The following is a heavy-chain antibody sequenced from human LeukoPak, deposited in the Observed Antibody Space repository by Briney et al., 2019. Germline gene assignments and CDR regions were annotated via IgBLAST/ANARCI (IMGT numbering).Heavy chain of an antibody. Sequence: SVKVSCKASGGTFSSYAISWVRQAPGQGLEWMGGIIPIFGTANYAQKFQGRVTITADESTSTAYMELSSLRSEDTAVYYCARGRWRKGDGYNYYFDYWGQGTLVTVSS. CDR2: IIPIFGTA. D-gene: IGHD5-24*01. J-gene: IGHJ4*02. CDR3: ARGRWRKGDGYNYYFDY. CDR1: GGTFSSYA. V-gene: IGHV1-69*01.